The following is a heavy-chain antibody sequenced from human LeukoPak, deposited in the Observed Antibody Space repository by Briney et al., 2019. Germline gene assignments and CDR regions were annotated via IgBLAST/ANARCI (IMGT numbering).Heavy chain of an antibody. D-gene: IGHD2-2*01. CDR3: ARDGCSSTSGQPGYKDYYYMDV. CDR2: ISSSSSTI. V-gene: IGHV3-48*04. Sequence: GGSLRLSCAASGFTFSSYSMNWVRQAPGKGLEWVSYISSSSSTIYYADSVKGRFTISRDNAKNSLYLQMNSLRAEDTAVYYCARDGCSSTSGQPGYKDYYYMDVWGKGPPVTVS. J-gene: IGHJ6*03. CDR1: GFTFSSYS.